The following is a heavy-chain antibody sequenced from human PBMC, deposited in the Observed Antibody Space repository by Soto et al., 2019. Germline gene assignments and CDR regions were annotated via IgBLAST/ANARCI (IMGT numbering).Heavy chain of an antibody. CDR1: GFSVSDNY. D-gene: IGHD2-8*01. CDR2: IYSSGDT. V-gene: IGHV3-66*01. Sequence: EVQLVESGGGLVQPGGSLRLSCAASGFSVSDNYMSWVRQAPGKGLEWISVIYSSGDTYYADSVKGRLTISRDNSKNTLYLQINDRRVEDAAIYYCAIDPGYGRGVSCDPWGQGIPVTVSS. J-gene: IGHJ5*02. CDR3: AIDPGYGRGVSCDP.